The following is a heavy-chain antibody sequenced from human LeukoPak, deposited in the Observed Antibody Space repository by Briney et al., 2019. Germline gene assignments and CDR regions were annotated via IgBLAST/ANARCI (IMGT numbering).Heavy chain of an antibody. J-gene: IGHJ4*02. D-gene: IGHD4-17*01. CDR3: ARDRDSGDYTAAPGDY. V-gene: IGHV4-59*01. CDR1: GGSISSYY. CDR2: IYYSGST. Sequence: SETLSLTCTVSGGSISSYYWSWIRQPPGKGLEWIGYIYYSGSTNYNPSLKSRVTISVDTSKNQFSLKLSSVTAADTAVYYCARDRDSGDYTAAPGDYWGQGTLVTVSS.